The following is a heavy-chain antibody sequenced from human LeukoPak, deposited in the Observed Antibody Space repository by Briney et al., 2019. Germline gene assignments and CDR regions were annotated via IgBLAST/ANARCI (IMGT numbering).Heavy chain of an antibody. D-gene: IGHD4-17*01. J-gene: IGHJ4*02. CDR1: GGSINNYY. CDR3: ARAGTNLGDYDY. Sequence: SETLSLTCTVSGGSINNYYWSWIRQSPGKELERIGYIYYSGITNYNPSLKSRVTISVDTSKNQFSLNLNFVTAADTAVYYCARAGTNLGDYDYWGQGTLVTVSS. CDR2: IYYSGIT. V-gene: IGHV4-59*01.